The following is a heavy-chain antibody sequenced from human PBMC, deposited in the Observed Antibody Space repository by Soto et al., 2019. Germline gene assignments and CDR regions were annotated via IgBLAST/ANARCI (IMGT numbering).Heavy chain of an antibody. CDR1: GFTFSSYA. D-gene: IGHD3-3*01. CDR3: AKAPAFSSAYAENCFDP. J-gene: IGHJ5*02. Sequence: PGGSLRLSCAASGFTFSSYAMSWVRQAPGKGLEWVSAISGSGGSTYYADSVKGRFTISRDNSKNTLYLQMNSLRAEDTAVYYCAKAPAFSSAYAENCFDPWGQGTLVTVSS. V-gene: IGHV3-23*01. CDR2: ISGSGGST.